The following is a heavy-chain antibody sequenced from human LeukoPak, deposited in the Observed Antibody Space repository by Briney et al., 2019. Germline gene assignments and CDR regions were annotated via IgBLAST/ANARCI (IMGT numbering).Heavy chain of an antibody. J-gene: IGHJ3*02. V-gene: IGHV1-8*01. CDR2: MNPNSGNT. Sequence: ASVKVSCKASGYTFTSYHINWVRQATGQGLEWMGWMNPNSGNTGYAQKFQGRVTITRNTSISTAYMELSSLSSEDTAVYYCARKGFGVVEDAFDIWGQGTMVTVSS. D-gene: IGHD3-3*01. CDR3: ARKGFGVVEDAFDI. CDR1: GYTFTSYH.